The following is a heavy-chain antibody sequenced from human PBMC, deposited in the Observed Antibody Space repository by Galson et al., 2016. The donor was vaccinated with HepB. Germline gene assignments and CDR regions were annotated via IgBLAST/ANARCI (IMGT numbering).Heavy chain of an antibody. J-gene: IGHJ3*02. CDR3: VRRRPITATLEAFDI. V-gene: IGHV3-72*01. CDR1: GFTFSNYY. CDR2: IRDKTYRYAT. Sequence: SLRLSCAASGFTFSNYYMDWVRQAPGKGLEWVGRIRDKTYRYATEYAASGRNRFTISRDDSQNSLFMEMHRLTNEDTAVYYCVRRRPITATLEAFDIWGQGTVVTVSS. D-gene: IGHD1-14*01.